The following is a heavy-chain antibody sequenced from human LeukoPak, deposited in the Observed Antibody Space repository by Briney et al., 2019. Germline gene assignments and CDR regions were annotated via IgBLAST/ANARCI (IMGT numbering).Heavy chain of an antibody. CDR1: GFTFSSYN. CDR2: ISSSSSYI. J-gene: IGHJ4*02. V-gene: IGHV3-21*01. Sequence: GSLRLSCAASGFTFSSYNMNWVRQAPGKGLEWVSSISSSSSYIYYADSLKGRFTISRDNAKNSPYLQINSLRAEDTAVYYCSTSRFCSSTSCLFPFDNWGQGTLVTVSS. CDR3: STSRFCSSTSCLFPFDN. D-gene: IGHD2-2*01.